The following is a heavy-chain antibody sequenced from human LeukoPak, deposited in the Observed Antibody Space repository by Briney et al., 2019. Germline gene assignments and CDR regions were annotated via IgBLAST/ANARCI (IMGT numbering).Heavy chain of an antibody. D-gene: IGHD6-19*01. CDR2: IYYSGST. J-gene: IGHJ5*02. CDR3: ARAEMYSSGWYSWSGSGWFDP. Sequence: SETLSLTCTVSGGSISSYYWSWIRQPPGQGLEWIGYIYYSGSTNYNPSLTSRVTISVDTSKNQFSLTLSSVTAADTAVYYCARAEMYSSGWYSWSGSGWFDPWGQGTLVTVSS. V-gene: IGHV4-59*01. CDR1: GGSISSYY.